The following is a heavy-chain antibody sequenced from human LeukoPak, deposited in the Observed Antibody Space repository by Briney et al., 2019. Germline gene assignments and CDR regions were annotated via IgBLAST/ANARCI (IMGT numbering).Heavy chain of an antibody. V-gene: IGHV3-73*01. CDR1: GFTFSGST. D-gene: IGHD3-16*02. J-gene: IGHJ4*02. CDR3: TSRSSTFGGVIDLDY. CDR2: VGNKGNSYAT. Sequence: GGSLRLSCAASGFTFSGSTIHWVRQTSGKGREWVGRVGNKGNSYATAYAASVKGRFTISRDDSKNTAYLQMNSLKTEDTAVYYCTSRSSTFGGVIDLDYWGQGTLVTVSS.